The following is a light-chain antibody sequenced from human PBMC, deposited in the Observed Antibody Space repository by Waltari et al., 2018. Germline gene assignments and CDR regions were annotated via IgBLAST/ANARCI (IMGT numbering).Light chain of an antibody. V-gene: IGKV4-1*01. CDR3: QQYYTTPLT. CDR1: QSLLYSSNNKNY. CDR2: WAS. Sequence: DIVMTQSPDSLAVSLCERATINCKSSQSLLYSSNNKNYLAWYQQKPGQAPELLIYWASTRESGVPERFSGSGYGTDFTLTISSLQPEDVAAYYCQQYYTTPLTFGGGTQVEIK. J-gene: IGKJ4*01.